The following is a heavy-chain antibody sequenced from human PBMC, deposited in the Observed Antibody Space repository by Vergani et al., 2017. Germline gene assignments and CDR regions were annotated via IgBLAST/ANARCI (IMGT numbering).Heavy chain of an antibody. CDR2: ISGSGGST. J-gene: IGHJ3*02. CDR1: GFTFSSYA. V-gene: IGHV3-23*01. Sequence: EVQLLESGGGLVQPGGSLRLSCAASGFTFSSYAMSWVRQAPGKGLEWVSAISGSGGSTYYADSVKGRFTISRDNSKNTLYLQMNSLRAEDTAVYYCARGARITIFVDDAFDIWGQGTMVTVSS. D-gene: IGHD3-3*01. CDR3: ARGARITIFVDDAFDI.